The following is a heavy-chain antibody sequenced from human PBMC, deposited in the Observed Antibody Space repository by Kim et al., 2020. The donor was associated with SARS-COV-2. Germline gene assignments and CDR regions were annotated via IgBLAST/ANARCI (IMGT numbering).Heavy chain of an antibody. CDR1: GGSISSYY. CDR2: IYYSEST. D-gene: IGHD3-10*01. J-gene: IGHJ4*02. CDR3: ARGPIRGGLEGRWGFDY. Sequence: SETLSLTCTVSGGSISSYYWSWIRQPPGKGLEWIGYIYYSESTNYNPSLKSRVTISVDTSKNQFSLKLSSVTAADTAVYYCARGPIRGGLEGRWGFDYWGQGTLVTVSS. V-gene: IGHV4-59*01.